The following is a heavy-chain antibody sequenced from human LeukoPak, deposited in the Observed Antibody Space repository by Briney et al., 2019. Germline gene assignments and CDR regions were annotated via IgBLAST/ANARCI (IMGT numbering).Heavy chain of an antibody. V-gene: IGHV1-2*02. CDR1: GYTFTGYY. D-gene: IGHD2-2*01. J-gene: IGHJ4*02. Sequence: ASVKVSCKASGYTFTGYYMHWVRQAPGQGLEWMGWINPNSGGTNYAQKFQGRVTMTRDTSISTAYMELSRLRSDDTAVYYCAREYCSSTNCYPFDYWGQGTLVTVSS. CDR3: AREYCSSTNCYPFDY. CDR2: INPNSGGT.